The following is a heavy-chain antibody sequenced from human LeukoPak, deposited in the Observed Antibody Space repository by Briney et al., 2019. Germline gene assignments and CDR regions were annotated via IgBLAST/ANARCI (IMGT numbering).Heavy chain of an antibody. D-gene: IGHD2-2*01. V-gene: IGHV3-66*01. Sequence: GGSLRLSCAASGFTVSSNYMSWVRQAPGKGLEWVSVIYSGGSTYYADSVKGRFTISRDNSKNTLYLQMNSLRAEDTAVYYCARTYCSSTSCRDSEFDYWGQGTLVTVSS. CDR1: GFTVSSNY. J-gene: IGHJ4*02. CDR2: IYSGGST. CDR3: ARTYCSSTSCRDSEFDY.